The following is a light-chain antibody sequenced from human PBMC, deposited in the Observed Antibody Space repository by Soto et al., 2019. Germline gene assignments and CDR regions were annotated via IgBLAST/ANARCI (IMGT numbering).Light chain of an antibody. CDR3: HQTFSTPPFT. J-gene: IGKJ3*01. CDR1: QNIRTY. Sequence: DIQMTQSPSSLSVSEGDRVTITCRASQNIRTYLNWYQQKPGKAPKLLIYGASGLQSGVPSRFSGSGSGTEFTLTINGLQPEDFATYYCHQTFSTPPFTFGPGTQVDVK. CDR2: GAS. V-gene: IGKV1-39*01.